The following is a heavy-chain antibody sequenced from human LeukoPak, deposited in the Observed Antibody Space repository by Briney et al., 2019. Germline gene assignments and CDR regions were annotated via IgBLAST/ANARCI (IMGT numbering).Heavy chain of an antibody. CDR3: GRDNNYKVDV. CDR1: GFSFSDYW. J-gene: IGHJ6*04. CDR2: IKTDGSVT. D-gene: IGHD4-11*01. V-gene: IGHV3-74*01. Sequence: PGGSLTLSCAASGFSFSDYWMVWVRQAPGKGLVWVSNIKTDGSVTNYADSVKGRSTISRDNAKNTLYLQMNSLRAEDTAAYYCGRDNNYKVDVWGKGTTVTVSS.